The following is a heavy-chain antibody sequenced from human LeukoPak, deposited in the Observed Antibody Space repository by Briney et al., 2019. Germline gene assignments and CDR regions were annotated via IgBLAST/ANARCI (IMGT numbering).Heavy chain of an antibody. CDR3: ARWDGYSSSPDY. V-gene: IGHV1-2*02. CDR2: INPTSGDT. J-gene: IGHJ4*02. Sequence: ASVKVSCKASGSTFSGYYKHWVRQAPGQGLEWMGWINPTSGDTGYAQKFQGRVTMTRDMSITTTYMELTRLRSDDTAFYYCARWDGYSSSPDYWGQGSLVTVSS. CDR1: GSTFSGYY. D-gene: IGHD6-13*01.